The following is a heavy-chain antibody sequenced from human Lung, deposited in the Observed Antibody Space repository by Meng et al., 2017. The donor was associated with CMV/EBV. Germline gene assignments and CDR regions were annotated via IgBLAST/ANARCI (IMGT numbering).Heavy chain of an antibody. CDR2: VVYSGTT. CDR1: GGSISSSSYY. J-gene: IGHJ4*02. CDR3: ARHHHSPTFDY. D-gene: IGHD1-14*01. V-gene: IGHV4-39*01. Sequence: QVQLQESGPGRVKPSETLPLTCTVSGGSISSSSYYWAWIRQPPGEGLEWIGSVVYSGTTYYTSSLKSRVSISVDTSKNQFSLKLSSVTAADTAVYYCARHHHSPTFDYWGQGTLVTVSS.